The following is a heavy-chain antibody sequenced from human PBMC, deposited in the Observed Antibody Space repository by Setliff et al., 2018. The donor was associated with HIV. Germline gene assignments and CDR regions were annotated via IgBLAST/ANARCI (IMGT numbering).Heavy chain of an antibody. J-gene: IGHJ5*02. CDR1: GGSISRGNHF. V-gene: IGHV4-61*02. D-gene: IGHD2-21*02. CDR2: IYTNGST. CDR3: ARRVVVVTVEWFDP. Sequence: PSETLSLTCTVSGGSISRGNHFWTWIRQPAGKGLEWIGRIYTNGSTNYNPSLKSRATIAVDTSKNQFSLKLSSVTAADTAVYYCARRVVVVTVEWFDPWGQGTLVTVSS.